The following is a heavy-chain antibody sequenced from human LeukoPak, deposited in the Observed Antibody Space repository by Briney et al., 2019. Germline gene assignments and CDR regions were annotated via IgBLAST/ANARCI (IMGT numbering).Heavy chain of an antibody. CDR3: AKAPGGSGSSSFDC. V-gene: IGHV3-64*04. D-gene: IGHD3-10*01. CDR2: ISGSGGAT. CDR1: GFTFSSYA. J-gene: IGHJ4*02. Sequence: PGGSLRLSCSASGFTFSSYAMHWVRQAPGKGLEYVSAISGSGGATYYADSVKGRFTISRDNSKNTLYLQMNSLRAEDTAIYYCAKAPGGSGSSSFDCWGQGTLVTVPS.